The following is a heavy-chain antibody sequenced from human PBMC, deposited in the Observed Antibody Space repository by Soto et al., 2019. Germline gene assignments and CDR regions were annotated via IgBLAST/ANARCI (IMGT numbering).Heavy chain of an antibody. D-gene: IGHD5-18*01. Sequence: SETVSLTCTFSGCTISNGGYYWSWILQHPGKGLEWIGYIYYSGSTYYNPSLKSRVTISVDTSKNQFSLKLSSVTAADTAVYYCARSGYSYGPNPLLYWGQGTLVTVS. CDR1: GCTISNGGYY. J-gene: IGHJ4*02. V-gene: IGHV4-31*03. CDR3: ARSGYSYGPNPLLY. CDR2: IYYSGST.